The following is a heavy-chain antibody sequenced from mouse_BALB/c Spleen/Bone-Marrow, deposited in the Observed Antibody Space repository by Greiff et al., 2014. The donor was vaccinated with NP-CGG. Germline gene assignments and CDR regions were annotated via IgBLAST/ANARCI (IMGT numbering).Heavy chain of an antibody. J-gene: IGHJ3*01. V-gene: IGHV14-3*02. CDR3: AIYYYGSSGFAY. Sequence: VQLQQSGAELVKPGASVKLSCTASGFNIKDTYMHWVKQRPEQGLEWIGRIDPANGNTKYDPKFQGKATITADTSSNTAYLQLSSITSEDTAVYYCAIYYYGSSGFAYWGQGTLVTVSA. CDR2: IDPANGNT. D-gene: IGHD1-1*01. CDR1: GFNIKDTY.